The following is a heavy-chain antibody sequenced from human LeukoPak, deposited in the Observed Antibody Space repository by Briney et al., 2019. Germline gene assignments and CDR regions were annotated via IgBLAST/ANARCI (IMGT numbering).Heavy chain of an antibody. Sequence: GGSLRLSCAASGFTFSSYAMHWVRQAPGKGLEWVAVISYDGSNKYYADSVKGRFTISRDNSKNTLYLQINSLRAEDTAVYYCARLGGSQLELRGPIYYYYGMDVWGQGTTVTVSS. CDR3: ARLGGSQLELRGPIYYYYGMDV. CDR2: ISYDGSNK. J-gene: IGHJ6*02. D-gene: IGHD1-7*01. V-gene: IGHV3-30-3*01. CDR1: GFTFSSYA.